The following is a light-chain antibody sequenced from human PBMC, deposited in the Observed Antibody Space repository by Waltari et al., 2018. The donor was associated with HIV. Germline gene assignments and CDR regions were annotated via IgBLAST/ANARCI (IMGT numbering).Light chain of an antibody. CDR2: GAS. J-gene: IGKJ5*01. Sequence: EIVMTQSPATLSVSPGERATLSCRASQSVSSNLAWYQQKPGQAPRLLIYGASTRATGIPARVSGSGSGTEFTITSSSLKSEDFAVYYCQQYNNWPPITFGQGTRLEIK. CDR1: QSVSSN. V-gene: IGKV3-15*01. CDR3: QQYNNWPPIT.